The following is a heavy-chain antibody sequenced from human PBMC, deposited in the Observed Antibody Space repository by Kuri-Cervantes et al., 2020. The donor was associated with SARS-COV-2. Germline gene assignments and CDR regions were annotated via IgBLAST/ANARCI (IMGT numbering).Heavy chain of an antibody. CDR1: GYSISSGYS. D-gene: IGHD2-2*01. CDR3: ASEYSTTTFRPAGNSYNKYFDY. J-gene: IGHJ4*02. Sequence: SETLSLTCSVSGYSISSGYSWGWIRLPPGKGLEWIGSIDQSGTTYYSPSLKSRVTISVATSKNQFSLKLNSVTAADTAIYYCASEYSTTTFRPAGNSYNKYFDYWGQGTQVTVSS. V-gene: IGHV4-38-2*02. CDR2: IDQSGTT.